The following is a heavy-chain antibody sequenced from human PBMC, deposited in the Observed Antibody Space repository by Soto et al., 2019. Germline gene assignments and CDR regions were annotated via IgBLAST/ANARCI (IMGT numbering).Heavy chain of an antibody. Sequence: SETLSLTCTVSGGSISSGDYYWSWIRQPPGKGLEWIGYIYYSGSTYYNPSLKSRVTISVDTSKNQFSLKLSSVTAADTALYYCARVRTGSSRAPFDYWGQGTLVTVSS. V-gene: IGHV4-30-4*02. CDR2: IYYSGST. D-gene: IGHD6-13*01. CDR1: GGSISSGDYY. J-gene: IGHJ4*02. CDR3: ARVRTGSSRAPFDY.